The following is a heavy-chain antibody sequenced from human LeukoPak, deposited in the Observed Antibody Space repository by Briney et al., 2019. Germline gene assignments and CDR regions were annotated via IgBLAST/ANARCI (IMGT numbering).Heavy chain of an antibody. CDR2: INAGNGNT. CDR3: ARSYCSGGRCYWYYFDY. Sequence: ASVKVSCKASGYTFTTYAMHWVRQAPGQGLKWMGWINAGNGNTKYSQKFQGRVTITRDTSASTAYMELSSLRSEDTAVYYCARSYCSGGRCYWYYFDYWGQGTLVTVSS. V-gene: IGHV1-3*01. D-gene: IGHD2-15*01. J-gene: IGHJ4*02. CDR1: GYTFTTYA.